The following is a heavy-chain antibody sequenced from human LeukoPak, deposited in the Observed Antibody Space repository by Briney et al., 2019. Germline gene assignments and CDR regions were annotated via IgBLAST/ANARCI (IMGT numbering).Heavy chain of an antibody. CDR3: ARERRSSSPWEQQLVRAFDI. Sequence: ASVKVSCKASGYTFTNYAMNWVRQAPGPGLEWMGWLNTNTGNPTYAQGFTGRVVFSLDTSVSTAYLQISSLKAEDTATYYCARERRSSSPWEQQLVRAFDIWGQGTMVTVSS. J-gene: IGHJ3*02. CDR2: LNTNTGNP. D-gene: IGHD6-13*01. CDR1: GYTFTNYA. V-gene: IGHV7-4-1*02.